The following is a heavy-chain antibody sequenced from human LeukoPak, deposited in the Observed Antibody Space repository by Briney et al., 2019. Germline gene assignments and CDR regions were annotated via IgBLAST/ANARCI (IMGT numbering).Heavy chain of an antibody. CDR3: ARDLQELLGLDAFDI. Sequence: KPSETLSLTCTVSGGSISSSSYYWGWIRQPPGKGLEWIGSIYYSGSTYYNPSLKSRVTISVDTSKNQFSLKLSSVTAADTAVYYCARDLQELLGLDAFDIWGQGTMVTVSS. CDR1: GGSISSSSYY. J-gene: IGHJ3*02. CDR2: IYYSGST. D-gene: IGHD1-26*01. V-gene: IGHV4-39*07.